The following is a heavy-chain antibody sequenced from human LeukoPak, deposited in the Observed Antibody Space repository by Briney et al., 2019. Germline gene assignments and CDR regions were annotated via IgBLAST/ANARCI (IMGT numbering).Heavy chain of an antibody. D-gene: IGHD3-3*01. J-gene: IGHJ4*02. CDR1: GGSISSYY. Sequence: SETLSLTCTVSGGSISSYYWSWIRQPPGKGLGWIGYIYYSGSTNYNPSLKSRVTISVDTSKNQFSLKLSSVTAADTAVYYCAREESDFRLDYWGQGTLVTVSS. CDR3: AREESDFRLDY. V-gene: IGHV4-59*01. CDR2: IYYSGST.